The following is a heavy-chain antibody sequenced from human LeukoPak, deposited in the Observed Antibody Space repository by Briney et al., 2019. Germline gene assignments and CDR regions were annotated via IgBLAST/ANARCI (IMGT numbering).Heavy chain of an antibody. CDR1: GGTFSSYT. J-gene: IGHJ5*02. CDR3: ARVLITSANWFDP. CDR2: IIPNFGTP. Sequence: SVKVSCKASGGTFSSYTISWVRQAPGQGLEWMGGIIPNFGTPNYAQKFQGRVTITADKSTSTAYMELSSLRSEGTAVYYCARVLITSANWFDPWGQGTLVTVSS. V-gene: IGHV1-69*06. D-gene: IGHD1-14*01.